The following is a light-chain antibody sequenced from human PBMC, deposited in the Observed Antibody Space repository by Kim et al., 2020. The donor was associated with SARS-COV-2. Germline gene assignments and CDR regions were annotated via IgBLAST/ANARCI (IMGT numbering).Light chain of an antibody. V-gene: IGLV2-14*03. CDR1: SSAVGSYNH. J-gene: IGLJ2*01. Sequence: GQSITISCTGTSSAVGSYNHVSWHQQHPGKAPKVMIYDVSNRPSGVSNRFSGSKSGNTASLTISGLQAEDEADYYCASYTSSTTVAFGGGTQLTVL. CDR3: ASYTSSTTVA. CDR2: DVS.